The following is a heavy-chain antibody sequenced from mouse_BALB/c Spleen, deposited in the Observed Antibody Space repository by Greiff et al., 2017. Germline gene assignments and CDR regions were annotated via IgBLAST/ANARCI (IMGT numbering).Heavy chain of an antibody. Sequence: VQLQQSGAELVRPGSSVKISCKASGYAFSSYWMNWVKQRPGQGLEWIGQIYPGDGDTNYNGKFKGKATLTADKSSSTAYMQLSSLTSEDSAVYYCANWAWFAYWGQGTLVTVSA. CDR1: GYAFSSYW. J-gene: IGHJ3*01. V-gene: IGHV1-80*01. CDR3: ANWAWFAY. CDR2: IYPGDGDT. D-gene: IGHD4-1*01.